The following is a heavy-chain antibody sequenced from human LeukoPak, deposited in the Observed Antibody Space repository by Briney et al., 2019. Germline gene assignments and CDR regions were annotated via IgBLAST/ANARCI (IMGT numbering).Heavy chain of an antibody. V-gene: IGHV3-21*01. D-gene: IGHD1-26*01. J-gene: IGHJ4*02. Sequence: PGGSLRLSCAASGFTFSSYSMNWVRQAPGKGLEWVSSISSSSSYIYYADSVKGRFTISRDNAKNSLYLQMNSLRAEDTAVYYCARIPQYSGSYYVDYWGQGTLVTVSS. CDR1: GFTFSSYS. CDR3: ARIPQYSGSYYVDY. CDR2: ISSSSSYI.